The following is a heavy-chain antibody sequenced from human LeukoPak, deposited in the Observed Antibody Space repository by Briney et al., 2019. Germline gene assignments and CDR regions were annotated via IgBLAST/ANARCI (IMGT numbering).Heavy chain of an antibody. CDR1: GYTFTSYY. D-gene: IGHD5-18*01. V-gene: IGHV1-46*01. CDR2: INPSGGST. J-gene: IGHJ4*02. CDR3: AREGGRGAMVLNYFDY. Sequence: ASVKVSCKASGYTFTSYYMHWVRQAPGQGLEWMGIINPSGGSTSYAQKFQGRVTMTRDTSTSTVYMELSSLRSEDTVVYYCAREGGRGAMVLNYFDYWGQGTLVTVSS.